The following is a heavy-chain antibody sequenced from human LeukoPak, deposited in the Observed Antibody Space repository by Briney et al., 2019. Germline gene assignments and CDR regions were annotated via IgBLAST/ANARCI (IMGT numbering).Heavy chain of an antibody. J-gene: IGHJ4*02. D-gene: IGHD3-10*01. V-gene: IGHV1-2*02. CDR2: INPNSGGT. CDR3: ARDLGTYYYDFDY. Sequence: ASVKVSCKASGYTFTGYYMHWVRQAPGQGLEWMGWINPNSGGTNYARKFQGRVTMTRDTSISTAYMELSRLRSDDTAVYYCARDLGTYYYDFDYWGQGTLVTASS. CDR1: GYTFTGYY.